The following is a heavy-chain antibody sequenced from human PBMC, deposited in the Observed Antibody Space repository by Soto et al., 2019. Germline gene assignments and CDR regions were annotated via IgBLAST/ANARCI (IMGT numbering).Heavy chain of an antibody. CDR2: ISGYNGNT. D-gene: IGHD3-22*01. CDR3: ARDREYYYDSSGNYYYHYGMDV. V-gene: IGHV1-18*04. Sequence: SVKVSCKASCYTFTNYGISWVRQAPVQGLEWMGWISGYNGNTKYAQKFQGRVTMTTDTPTNTAYMELRSLRSDDTAVYYCARDREYYYDSSGNYYYHYGMDVWGQGTTVTVSS. CDR1: CYTFTNYG. J-gene: IGHJ6*02.